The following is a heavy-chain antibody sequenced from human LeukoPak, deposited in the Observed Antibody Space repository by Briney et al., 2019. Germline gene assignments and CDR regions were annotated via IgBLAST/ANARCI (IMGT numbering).Heavy chain of an antibody. V-gene: IGHV3-20*04. CDR1: GFNFSDYA. CDR2: INWNGGST. J-gene: IGHJ3*02. CDR3: ARDIVLIAVAVRGSFDI. D-gene: IGHD6-19*01. Sequence: GGSLRLSCAGSGFNFSDYAMSWVRQAPGKGLEWVSGINWNGGSTGYADSVKGRFTISRDNAKNSLYLQMNSLRAEDTALYYCARDIVLIAVAVRGSFDIWGQGTMVTVSS.